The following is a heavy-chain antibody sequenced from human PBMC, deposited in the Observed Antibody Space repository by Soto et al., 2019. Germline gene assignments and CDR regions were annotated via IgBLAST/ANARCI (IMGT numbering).Heavy chain of an antibody. D-gene: IGHD3-10*01. CDR3: ARAGGGYYGSGTRGYYYYYGMDV. V-gene: IGHV1-69*06. CDR1: GGTFSSYA. Sequence: ASVKVSCKASGGTFSSYAISWVGQAPGRGLEWMGGIIPIFGTANYAQKFQGRVTITADKSTSTAYMELSSLRSEDTAVYYCARAGGGYYGSGTRGYYYYYGMDVWGQATTVTVSS. J-gene: IGHJ6*02. CDR2: IIPIFGTA.